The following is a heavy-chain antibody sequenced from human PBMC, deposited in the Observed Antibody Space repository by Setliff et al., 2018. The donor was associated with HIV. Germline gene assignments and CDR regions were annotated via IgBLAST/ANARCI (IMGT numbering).Heavy chain of an antibody. CDR1: GYSINSGFS. D-gene: IGHD2-21*02. V-gene: IGHV4-61*01. CDR3: ARGGDGIDF. Sequence: PSETLSLTCAASGYSINSGFSRAWIRQPPGKGLEWIGYIYYSGNTNYNPSLKSRVTISVATSKNQFSLKLNSVTTADTAVYYCARGGDGIDFWGQGTLVTVSS. CDR2: IYYSGNT. J-gene: IGHJ4*02.